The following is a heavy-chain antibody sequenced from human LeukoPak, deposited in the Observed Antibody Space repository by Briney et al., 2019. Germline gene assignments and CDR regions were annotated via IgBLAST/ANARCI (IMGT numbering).Heavy chain of an antibody. D-gene: IGHD3-3*01. V-gene: IGHV4-39*07. J-gene: IGHJ6*03. CDR2: IYYSGST. CDR1: GGSVFLSYYY. Sequence: SETLSLTCSVSGGSVFLSYYYWGWIRRPPGKGLEWIGSIYYSGSTYYNPSLKSRVTISVDTSKNQFSLKLSSVTAADTAVYYCARSRYYDFWSGYSYYYYYMDVWGKGTTVTVSS. CDR3: ARSRYYDFWSGYSYYYYYMDV.